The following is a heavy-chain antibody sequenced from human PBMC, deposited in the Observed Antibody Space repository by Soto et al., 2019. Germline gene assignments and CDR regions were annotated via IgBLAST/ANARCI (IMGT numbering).Heavy chain of an antibody. J-gene: IGHJ6*02. D-gene: IGHD3-3*01. CDR3: AARPIFGVVIYGMDV. Sequence: ASVKVSCKAFVGTFSSYAISWVRHAPRQGLEWMGWIVPIFGNTNYAQKFQDRVTITGDISTSTAYMELSSLRSEDTAVYYCAARPIFGVVIYGMDVWGQGTTVTVSS. CDR1: VGTFSSYA. V-gene: IGHV1-69*06. CDR2: IVPIFGNT.